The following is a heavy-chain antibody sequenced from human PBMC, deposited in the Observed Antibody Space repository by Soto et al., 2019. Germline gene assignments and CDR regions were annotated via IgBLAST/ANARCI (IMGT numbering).Heavy chain of an antibody. D-gene: IGHD1-26*01. Sequence: GGSLRLSCAASGFTFSSYAIHWVRQAPGKGLGWVGLISKDGSSTQYADSVKGRFTISRDNSRNTVHLQMNSLRDEDAGVYYCARTLSGSYSTFFDNWGQGTLVTVSS. J-gene: IGHJ4*02. CDR3: ARTLSGSYSTFFDN. CDR2: ISKDGSST. V-gene: IGHV3-30-3*01. CDR1: GFTFSSYA.